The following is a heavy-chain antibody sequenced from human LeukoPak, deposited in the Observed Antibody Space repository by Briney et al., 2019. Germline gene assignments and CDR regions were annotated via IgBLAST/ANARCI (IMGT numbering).Heavy chain of an antibody. J-gene: IGHJ4*02. CDR1: GFTFSSYG. CDR2: ISYDGSNK. Sequence: PGGSLRLSCAASGFTFSSYGMHWVRQAPGKGLEWVAVISYDGSNKYYADSMKGRFTISRDNSKNTLYLQMNSLRAEDTAVYYCAKSEGYGDGGDRFDYWGQGTLVTVSS. V-gene: IGHV3-30*18. CDR3: AKSEGYGDGGDRFDY. D-gene: IGHD4-17*01.